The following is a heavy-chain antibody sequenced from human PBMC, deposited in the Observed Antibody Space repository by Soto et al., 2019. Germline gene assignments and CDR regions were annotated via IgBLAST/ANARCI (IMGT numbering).Heavy chain of an antibody. D-gene: IGHD3-10*01. V-gene: IGHV1-69*02. CDR1: GGTFSSYT. CDR3: ARAPYGSGLNWFDP. J-gene: IGHJ5*02. Sequence: QVQLVQSGAEVKKPGSSVKVSCKASGGTFSSYTISWVRQAPGQGLEWMGRIIPILGIANYAQKFQGRVTITADKSTSTAYMELSSMRSEDTAVYYCARAPYGSGLNWFDPWGQGTLVTVSS. CDR2: IIPILGIA.